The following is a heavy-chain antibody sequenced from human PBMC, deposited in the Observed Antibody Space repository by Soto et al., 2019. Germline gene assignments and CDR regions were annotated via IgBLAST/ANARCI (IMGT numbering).Heavy chain of an antibody. CDR1: GGTINSDY. V-gene: IGHV4-59*01. Sequence: QVQLQESGPGLVKPSETLSLTCTVSGGTINSDYWSWIRQPPGKGLEWIGYIYYRGNTNYNPSLKSRVTISIDTSKHQFSLKLSSVTAADTAVYYCARDPLPGYWGQGTLVTVSS. J-gene: IGHJ4*02. CDR2: IYYRGNT. CDR3: ARDPLPGY.